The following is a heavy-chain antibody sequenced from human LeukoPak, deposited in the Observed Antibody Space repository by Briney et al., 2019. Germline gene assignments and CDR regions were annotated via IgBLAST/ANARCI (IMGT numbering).Heavy chain of an antibody. CDR3: TGNYYGSGSYADFDY. D-gene: IGHD3-10*01. CDR2: VRPDGHEQ. J-gene: IGHJ4*02. CDR1: GFTFNTYW. Sequence: GGTLSLSCSASGFTFNTYWLSWVRKAPGKGLQWVANVRPDGHEQRYVDFVKGRFTISRDDSKNSAYLQMDSLKTEDTAVYYCTGNYYGSGSYADFDYWGQGTLVTVSS. V-gene: IGHV3-7*03.